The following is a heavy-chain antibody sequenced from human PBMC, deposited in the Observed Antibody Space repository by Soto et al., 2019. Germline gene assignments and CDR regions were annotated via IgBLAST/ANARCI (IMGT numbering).Heavy chain of an antibody. CDR1: GYSFSTYD. CDR2: VNPKSGNT. V-gene: IGHV1-8*01. Sequence: QVQLVQSGAEVKKPGASVKVSCKASGYSFSTYDINWVRQAAGQGLEWMGWVNPKSGNTDYAKRIRGRVIVASNTSISTAYMELSALTPEDTAVYYCARPYCDSTSCYTDWFDPWGQGTLVTVSS. CDR3: ARPYCDSTSCYTDWFDP. J-gene: IGHJ5*02. D-gene: IGHD2-2*02.